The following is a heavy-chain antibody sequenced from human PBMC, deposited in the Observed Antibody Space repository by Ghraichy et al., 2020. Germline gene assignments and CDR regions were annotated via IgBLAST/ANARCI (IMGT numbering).Heavy chain of an antibody. Sequence: ESLNISCTVSRGPVAGGSYFWSWIRQPPGKGLEWIGYIFTGGNSNYNPSLKSRVTISVDTSKNQFSLNLTSVTAADTAVYYCAGRGRRFDYWGQGTLVTVSS. V-gene: IGHV4-61*01. CDR1: RGPVAGGSYF. J-gene: IGHJ4*02. CDR2: IFTGGNS. CDR3: AGRGRRFDY. D-gene: IGHD3-10*01.